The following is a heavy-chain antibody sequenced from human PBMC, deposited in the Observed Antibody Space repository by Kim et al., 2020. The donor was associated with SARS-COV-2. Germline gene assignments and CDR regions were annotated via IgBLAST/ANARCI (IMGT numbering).Heavy chain of an antibody. Sequence: SQTLSLTCAISGDSVSSNSVGWHWIRQSPSRGLEWLGKTYYRSQWFYEYAPSLRGRIAINPDTSRNQFSLHLSSVTPDDTAVYYCARSTSRWKTFAIWGQGTMVTVSS. CDR1: GDSVSSNSVG. D-gene: IGHD6-13*01. CDR2: TYYRSQWFY. J-gene: IGHJ3*02. V-gene: IGHV6-1*01. CDR3: ARSTSRWKTFAI.